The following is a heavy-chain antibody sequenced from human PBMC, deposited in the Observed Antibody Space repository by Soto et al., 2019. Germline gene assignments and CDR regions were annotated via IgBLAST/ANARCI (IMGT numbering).Heavy chain of an antibody. D-gene: IGHD6-6*01. Sequence: GASVNVSCKASGFSFTGYYIHWLRQAPGQGLEWMGWINAHSGCTEYAQKFQGRVTLTRDTSIATAYLTLTSLTSDYTALYYCAKDLTRQLAYWLDPWGQGTQVTVSS. V-gene: IGHV1-2*02. CDR2: INAHSGCT. CDR1: GFSFTGYY. CDR3: AKDLTRQLAYWLDP. J-gene: IGHJ5*02.